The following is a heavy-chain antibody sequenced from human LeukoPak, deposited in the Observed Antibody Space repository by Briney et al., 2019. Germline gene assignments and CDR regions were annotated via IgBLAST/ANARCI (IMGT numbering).Heavy chain of an antibody. CDR1: GGSISSGAYY. D-gene: IGHD6-19*01. CDR3: ASEGLAVADNFYY. J-gene: IGHJ4*02. Sequence: SQTLSLTCTVSGGSISSGAYYWSWIRQPAGKGLEYIGHIYHNGSPNYNPSLKRRVTISVDTSKNEYSLRLRSVTAADTAIYYCASEGLAVADNFYYWGQGILVAVSS. CDR2: IYHNGSP. V-gene: IGHV4-61*09.